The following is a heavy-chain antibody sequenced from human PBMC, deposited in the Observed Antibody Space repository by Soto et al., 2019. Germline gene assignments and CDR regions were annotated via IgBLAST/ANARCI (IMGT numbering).Heavy chain of an antibody. Sequence: QVQLQQWGAGLLKRSETLSLTCAVYGGSFSGYYWSWLRQPPGKGPEWIGEINYSGSTKYNPSLESRVTITVDTSKNQFSLKINSVRAADTAVYYCARTGGMDVWSQGATVTVSS. J-gene: IGHJ6*02. CDR2: INYSGST. CDR1: GGSFSGYY. CDR3: ARTGGMDV. V-gene: IGHV4-34*01.